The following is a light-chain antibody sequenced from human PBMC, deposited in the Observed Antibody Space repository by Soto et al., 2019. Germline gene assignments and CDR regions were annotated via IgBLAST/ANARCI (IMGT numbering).Light chain of an antibody. CDR1: QSVSGW. J-gene: IGKJ1*01. Sequence: IPISLSPQTLSASVGDTVTVTCLASQSVSGWLAWYQQKPGEAPKLLIYDASALPSGVPSRFSGSGSGTKFTLTIASLQPDDFATYCCKHYETFSEAFGQGTKV. CDR2: DAS. CDR3: KHYETFSEA. V-gene: IGKV1-5*01.